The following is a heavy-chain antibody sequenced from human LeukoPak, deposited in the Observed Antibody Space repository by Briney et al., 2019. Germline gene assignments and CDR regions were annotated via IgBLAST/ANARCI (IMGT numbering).Heavy chain of an antibody. CDR2: INPNSGGT. D-gene: IGHD3-22*01. CDR1: GYTVTGYY. V-gene: IGHV1-2*02. CDR3: ARDQWADSSGYYYASFDY. Sequence: ASVKVSCKASGYTVTGYYMHWVRQAPGQGLEWMGWINPNSGGTNYAQKFQGRVTMTRDTSISTAYMELSRLRSDDTAVYYCARDQWADSSGYYYASFDYWGQGTLVTVSS. J-gene: IGHJ4*02.